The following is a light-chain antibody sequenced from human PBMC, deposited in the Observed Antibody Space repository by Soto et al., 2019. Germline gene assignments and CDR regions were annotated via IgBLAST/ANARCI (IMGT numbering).Light chain of an antibody. J-gene: IGLJ7*01. CDR1: SGHSSYA. V-gene: IGLV4-69*02. CDR3: QTWGTGIAV. CDR2: VNSDGSH. Sequence: QPVLTQSPSASASLGASVKLTCTLTSGHSSYAIAWHQQQPEKGPRFLMRVNSDGSHSKGDGIPDRLSGSSSGAERYLTISSLQPEDEADYYCQTWGTGIAVFGGGTPLTVL.